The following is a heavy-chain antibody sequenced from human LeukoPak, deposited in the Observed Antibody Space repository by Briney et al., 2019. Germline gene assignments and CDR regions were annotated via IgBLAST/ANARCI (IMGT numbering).Heavy chain of an antibody. Sequence: GASVKVSCKASGYTFTSYGISWVRQAPGQGLEWMGWISAYNGNTNYAQKLRGRVTMTTDTSTSTAYMELRSLRSDDTAVYYCARGEDIVVVVAATYFDYWGQGTLVTVSS. D-gene: IGHD2-15*01. J-gene: IGHJ4*02. CDR3: ARGEDIVVVVAATYFDY. CDR2: ISAYNGNT. CDR1: GYTFTSYG. V-gene: IGHV1-18*01.